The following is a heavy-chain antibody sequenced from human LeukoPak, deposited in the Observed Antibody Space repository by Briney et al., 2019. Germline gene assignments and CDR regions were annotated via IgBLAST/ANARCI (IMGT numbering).Heavy chain of an antibody. CDR2: ISGSGGST. D-gene: IGHD3-10*01. Sequence: GGSLRLSCAASGFTFSSYAMHWDRQAPGKGLEWVSAISGSGGSTYYADSVKGRFTISRDNSKNTLYLQMSSLRAEDTAVYYCAKAEGSGNQPFDYWGQGTLVTVSS. CDR3: AKAEGSGNQPFDY. J-gene: IGHJ4*02. V-gene: IGHV3-23*01. CDR1: GFTFSSYA.